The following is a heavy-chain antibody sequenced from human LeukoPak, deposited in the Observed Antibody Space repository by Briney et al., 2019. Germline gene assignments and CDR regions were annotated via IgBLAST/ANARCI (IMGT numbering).Heavy chain of an antibody. J-gene: IGHJ3*02. CDR2: IHHTGNT. D-gene: IGHD6-13*01. Sequence: SETLSLTCMVSGGSISSGNWWSWVRQPPGKGLEWFGEIHHTGNTNYNPSLKSRVTISIDKSKNQFSLQLSSLTAADTAVYYCARDLYSSRTNDAFVIWGQGTMVTVSS. CDR3: ARDLYSSRTNDAFVI. V-gene: IGHV4/OR15-8*02. CDR1: GGSISSGNW.